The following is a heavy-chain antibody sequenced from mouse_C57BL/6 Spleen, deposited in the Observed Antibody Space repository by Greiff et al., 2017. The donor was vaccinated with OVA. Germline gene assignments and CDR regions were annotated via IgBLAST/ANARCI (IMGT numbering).Heavy chain of an antibody. J-gene: IGHJ3*01. CDR1: GFTFSDYG. V-gene: IGHV5-17*01. Sequence: EVHLVESGGGLVKPGGSLKLSCAASGFTFSDYGMHWVRQAPEKGLEWVAYISSGSSTIYYADTVKGRFTSSGDNAKNNLFLQMTSLRSEDTAMYYCARLPFAYWGQGTLVTVSA. CDR2: ISSGSSTI. CDR3: ARLPFAY.